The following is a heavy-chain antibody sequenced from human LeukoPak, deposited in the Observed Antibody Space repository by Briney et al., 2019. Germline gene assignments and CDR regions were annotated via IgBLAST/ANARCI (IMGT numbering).Heavy chain of an antibody. CDR3: AREFYGDYGWFDP. Sequence: SETLSLTCAVYGGSFSGYYWSWIRQPPGKGLECIGEINHSGSTNYNPSLKSRVTISVDTSKNQFSLKLSSVTAADTAVYYCAREFYGDYGWFDPWGQGTLVTVSS. CDR2: INHSGST. CDR1: GGSFSGYY. D-gene: IGHD4-17*01. J-gene: IGHJ5*02. V-gene: IGHV4-34*01.